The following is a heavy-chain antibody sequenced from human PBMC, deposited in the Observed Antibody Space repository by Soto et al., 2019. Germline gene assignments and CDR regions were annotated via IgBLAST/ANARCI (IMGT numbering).Heavy chain of an antibody. J-gene: IGHJ5*02. V-gene: IGHV1-18*01. D-gene: IGHD3-10*01. Sequence: ASVKVSCKASGYTFTSYGISWVRQAPGQGLEWMGWISAYNGNTNYAQKLQGRVTMTTDTSTSTAYMELRSLRSDDTAVYYCAKGGSGLWFGELTYNWFEPWGRGTLVTVSS. CDR2: ISAYNGNT. CDR1: GYTFTSYG. CDR3: AKGGSGLWFGELTYNWFEP.